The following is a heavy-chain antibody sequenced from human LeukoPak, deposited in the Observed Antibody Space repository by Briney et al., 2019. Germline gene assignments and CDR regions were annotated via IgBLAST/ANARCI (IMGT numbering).Heavy chain of an antibody. V-gene: IGHV1-18*01. CDR3: ARAGGVSFVARWFDP. CDR1: GYTFSNYG. CDR2: VSAYNGNT. D-gene: IGHD5/OR15-5a*01. J-gene: IGHJ5*02. Sequence: ASLKVSCKASGYTFSNYGVTWVRQAPGQGPEWLGWVSAYNGNTNYAEKLQGRVTMTTDTSTGIAYMELKSLTSDDTAVYYCARAGGVSFVARWFDPWGQGSLVTVSS.